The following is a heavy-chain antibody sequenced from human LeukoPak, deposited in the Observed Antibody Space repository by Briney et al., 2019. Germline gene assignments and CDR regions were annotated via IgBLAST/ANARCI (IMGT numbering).Heavy chain of an antibody. CDR2: IHTSGST. V-gene: IGHV4-61*02. D-gene: IGHD1-26*01. Sequence: PSETLSLTCTVSGGSISSGNYYWSWIRQPAGKGLEWIGRIHTSGSTNYNPSLKSRVTISEDTSKNQFSLKLSSVTAADTAVYYCAKAGGGSYTLFGDFWGKGTTVTVSS. CDR1: GGSISSGNYY. J-gene: IGHJ6*04. CDR3: AKAGGGSYTLFGDF.